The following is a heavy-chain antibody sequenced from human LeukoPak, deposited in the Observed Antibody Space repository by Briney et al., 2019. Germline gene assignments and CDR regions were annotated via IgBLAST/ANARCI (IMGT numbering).Heavy chain of an antibody. CDR2: ISGSGGST. V-gene: IGHV3-23*01. CDR1: GFTFSSYA. CDR3: ARGGSGWYGGGYFDY. D-gene: IGHD6-19*01. Sequence: GGSLRLSCAASGFTFSSYAMSWVHQAPGKGLEWVSAISGSGGSTYYADSVKGRFTISRDNAKKSLYLQMNSLRAEDTAVYYCARGGSGWYGGGYFDYWGQGTLVTVSS. J-gene: IGHJ4*02.